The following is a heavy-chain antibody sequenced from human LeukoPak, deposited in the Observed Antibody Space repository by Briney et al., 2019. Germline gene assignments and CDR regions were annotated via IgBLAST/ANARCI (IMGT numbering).Heavy chain of an antibody. J-gene: IGHJ2*01. CDR2: IYHSGST. CDR3: ARPTLPLDWYFDL. CDR1: GDSISSGGYY. V-gene: IGHV4-30-2*03. D-gene: IGHD1-1*01. Sequence: PSETLSLTCTVSGDSISSGGYYWSWIRQPPGKGLEWIGYIYHSGSTYYNPSLKSRVTISVDTSKNQFSLKLSSVTAADTAVYYCARPTLPLDWYFDLWGRGTLVTVSS.